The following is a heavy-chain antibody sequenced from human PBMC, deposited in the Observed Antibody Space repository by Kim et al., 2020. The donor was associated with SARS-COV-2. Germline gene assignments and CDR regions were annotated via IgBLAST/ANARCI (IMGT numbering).Heavy chain of an antibody. Sequence: GGSLRLSCAASGFTFSHYWMHWVRQAPGKGLLWVSRISSDGSDTSYADSVKGRFTISRDNAKNTLYLQMNSLRAEDTAVYYCARGGIMHPFDIWGQGTMVTVSS. J-gene: IGHJ3*02. CDR2: ISSDGSDT. CDR3: ARGGIMHPFDI. CDR1: GFTFSHYW. D-gene: IGHD3-16*01. V-gene: IGHV3-74*01.